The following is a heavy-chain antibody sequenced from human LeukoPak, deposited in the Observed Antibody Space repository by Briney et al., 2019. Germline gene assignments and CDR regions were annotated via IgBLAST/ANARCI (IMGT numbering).Heavy chain of an antibody. CDR1: AFAFDDYV. Sequence: GGSLRLSCAASAFAFDDYVMHWVRQGPGKSLEWVSLISGDGGDTYYADSVRGRFTIARDNSKNSLYLQMNSLRSEDSALYYCAKDIGWGLSYYFDSWGQGTLVTVSS. CDR2: ISGDGGDT. J-gene: IGHJ4*02. CDR3: AKDIGWGLSYYFDS. V-gene: IGHV3-43*02. D-gene: IGHD3-10*01.